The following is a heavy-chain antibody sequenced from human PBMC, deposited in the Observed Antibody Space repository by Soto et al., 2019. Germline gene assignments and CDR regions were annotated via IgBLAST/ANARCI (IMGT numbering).Heavy chain of an antibody. D-gene: IGHD6-19*01. CDR2: IYYSGST. CDR3: ARGEVVAVAGTGWFDP. Sequence: QVQLQESGPGLVKPSQTLSLTCTVSGGSISSGGYYWSWIRQHPGKGLEWIGYIYYSGSTYYNPSLQSRGTIAVDTSKNQFSLKLSSVTAADTAVYYGARGEVVAVAGTGWFDPWGQGTLVTVSS. V-gene: IGHV4-31*03. J-gene: IGHJ5*02. CDR1: GGSISSGGYY.